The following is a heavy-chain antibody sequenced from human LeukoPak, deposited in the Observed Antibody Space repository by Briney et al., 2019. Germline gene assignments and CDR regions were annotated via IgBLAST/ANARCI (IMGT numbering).Heavy chain of an antibody. CDR3: ARAGSYTSGWYVIDH. CDR2: ISYDGIMAFISFDGSNR. D-gene: IGHD6-19*01. Sequence: GRSLRLSCAASGFTFSNYGMHWVRQAPGKGLEWVAFISYDGIMAFISFDGSNRHYVDSAKGRFTISRDNSKNTLYLQMNSLRAEDTAVYYCARAGSYTSGWYVIDHWGQGTLVTVSS. V-gene: IGHV3-30*03. J-gene: IGHJ4*02. CDR1: GFTFSNYG.